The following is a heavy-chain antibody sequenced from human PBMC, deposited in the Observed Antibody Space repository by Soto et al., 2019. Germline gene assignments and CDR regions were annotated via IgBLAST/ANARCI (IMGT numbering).Heavy chain of an antibody. D-gene: IGHD6-13*01. CDR1: GGSITSSNYY. CDR2: IYYSGST. J-gene: IGHJ1*01. CDR3: ASQVWYSSIEYFHE. Sequence: SETLSLTCTVSGGSITSSNYYWGWIRQPPGKGLEWIGSIYYSGSTYYNPSLESRVAISVDTSKNQFSLKLSSVTAADTAVYYCASQVWYSSIEYFHEWGQGTLVTVSS. V-gene: IGHV4-39*01.